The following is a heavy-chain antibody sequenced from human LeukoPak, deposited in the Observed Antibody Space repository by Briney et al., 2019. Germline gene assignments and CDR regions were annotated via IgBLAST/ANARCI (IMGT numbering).Heavy chain of an antibody. CDR3: GRGTIFGFDP. Sequence: GASVKVSCKASGYTFTGDYMHWLRQGPGQGLEWMGWINPNSGGTNYAQKFQGRVTMTRDTSITTAYMELSRLKSDDTAVYYCGRGTIFGFDPWGQGTLVTVSS. J-gene: IGHJ5*02. CDR2: INPNSGGT. V-gene: IGHV1-2*02. CDR1: GYTFTGDY. D-gene: IGHD3-3*01.